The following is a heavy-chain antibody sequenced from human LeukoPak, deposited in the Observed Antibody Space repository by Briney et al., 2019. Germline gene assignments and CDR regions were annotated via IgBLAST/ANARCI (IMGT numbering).Heavy chain of an antibody. CDR1: GFTFSDYY. CDR2: ISSSGSTI. CDR3: ARDQESSSWYGGDY. D-gene: IGHD6-13*01. J-gene: IGHJ4*02. V-gene: IGHV3-11*04. Sequence: AGGSLRLSCAASGFTFSDYYMSWIRQAPGKGLEWVSYISSSGSTIYYADSVKGRFTISRDNSKNTLYLQMNSLRAEDTAVYYCARDQESSSWYGGDYWGQGTLVTVSS.